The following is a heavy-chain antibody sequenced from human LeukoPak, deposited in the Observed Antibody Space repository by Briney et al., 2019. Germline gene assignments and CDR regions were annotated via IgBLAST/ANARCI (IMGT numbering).Heavy chain of an antibody. CDR2: IYFAGSP. V-gene: IGHV4-39*07. J-gene: IGHJ4*02. D-gene: IGHD3-22*01. Sequence: PSETLSLTCTVSGDSVSNNSHSWGWIRQAPGKGLEWIGSIYFAGSPFFRPSLKSRLTLSLDTSKNQFSMRLRSVTAADTALYYCARGIVVLSGAAPFDFWGQGALVTVSS. CDR3: ARGIVVLSGAAPFDF. CDR1: GDSVSNNSHS.